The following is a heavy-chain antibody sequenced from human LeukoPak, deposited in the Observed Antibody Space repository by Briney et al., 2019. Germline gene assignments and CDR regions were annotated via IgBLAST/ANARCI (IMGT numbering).Heavy chain of an antibody. CDR1: GFIFSSYW. Sequence: GGYLRLSCAASGFIFSSYWMSWVRQAPGKGLEWVANIKQDGSEKYYVDSVKGRFTISRDNAKNSLYLQMNSLRAEDTAVYYCAREGYSSGWYASRMYNWFDPWGQGTLVTVSS. D-gene: IGHD6-19*01. V-gene: IGHV3-7*01. CDR2: IKQDGSEK. J-gene: IGHJ5*02. CDR3: AREGYSSGWYASRMYNWFDP.